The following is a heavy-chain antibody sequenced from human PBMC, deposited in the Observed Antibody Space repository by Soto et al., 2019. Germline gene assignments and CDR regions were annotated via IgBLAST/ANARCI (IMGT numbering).Heavy chain of an antibody. Sequence: ASVKVSCKVSGYTLTELSMHWVRQAPGKGLEWMGGFDPEDGETIYAQKFQGRVTMTEDTSTDTAYMELSSLRSEDTAVYYCATFLLGYCISTSCSGWFDPWGQGTLVTVSS. J-gene: IGHJ5*02. V-gene: IGHV1-24*01. CDR2: FDPEDGET. CDR3: ATFLLGYCISTSCSGWFDP. CDR1: GYTLTELS. D-gene: IGHD2-2*01.